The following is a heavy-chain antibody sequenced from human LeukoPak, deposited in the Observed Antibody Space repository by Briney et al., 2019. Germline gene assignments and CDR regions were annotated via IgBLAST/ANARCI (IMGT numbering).Heavy chain of an antibody. J-gene: IGHJ4*02. CDR2: IQYDGTNR. CDR1: GFTFSSYG. V-gene: IGHV3-30*02. Sequence: GGSLRLSCAASGFTFSSYGMHWVRQAPGKGLEWVAFIQYDGTNRYYADSVKGRFTISRDNAKNSLYLQMNSLRAEDTAVYYCARATTNYYDSSGLGYWGQGTLVTVSS. D-gene: IGHD3-22*01. CDR3: ARATTNYYDSSGLGY.